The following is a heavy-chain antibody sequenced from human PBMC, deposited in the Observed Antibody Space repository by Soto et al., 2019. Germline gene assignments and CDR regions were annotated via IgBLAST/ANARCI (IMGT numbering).Heavy chain of an antibody. V-gene: IGHV1-69*06. Sequence: QVQLVQSGAEVKKPGSSVKVSCKASGGTFSSYAISWVRQAPGQGLEWMGGIIPIFGTANYAQKFQGRVTITAAKSTSTAYMEQSSLRSEDTAVYYFARGPLVGAYYYYGMDVWGQGTTVTVSS. CDR3: ARGPLVGAYYYYGMDV. J-gene: IGHJ6*02. D-gene: IGHD1-26*01. CDR2: IIPIFGTA. CDR1: GGTFSSYA.